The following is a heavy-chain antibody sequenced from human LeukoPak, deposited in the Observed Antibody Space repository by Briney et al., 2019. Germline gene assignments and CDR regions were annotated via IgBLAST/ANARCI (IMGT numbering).Heavy chain of an antibody. D-gene: IGHD2-15*01. V-gene: IGHV1-46*01. CDR2: INPSGGST. Sequence: ASVKVSCKASGYTFTSYYMHWVRQAPGQGLEWMGIINPSGGSTSYAQKFQGRVTMTRDTSTSTVYMELSSLRSEDTAAYYCARGFVVVAGPYGMDVWGQGTTVTVSS. J-gene: IGHJ6*02. CDR1: GYTFTSYY. CDR3: ARGFVVVAGPYGMDV.